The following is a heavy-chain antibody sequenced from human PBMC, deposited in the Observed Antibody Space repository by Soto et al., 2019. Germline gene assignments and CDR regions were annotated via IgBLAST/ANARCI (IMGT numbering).Heavy chain of an antibody. Sequence: GGSLRLSCAASGFIFTRYSMNWVRQAPGKGLEWVSSISSTTNYIYYGDSMKGRFTISRDNAKNSLYLEMNSLRAEDTAVYYCARGSEDLTSNFDYWGQGTLVTVSS. CDR3: ARGSEDLTSNFDY. CDR2: ISSTTNYI. CDR1: GFIFTRYS. J-gene: IGHJ4*02. V-gene: IGHV3-21*06.